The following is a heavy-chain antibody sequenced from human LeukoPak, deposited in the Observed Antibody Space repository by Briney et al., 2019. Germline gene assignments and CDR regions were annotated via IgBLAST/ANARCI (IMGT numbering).Heavy chain of an antibody. CDR3: AKRAGYYFDY. Sequence: PGGSLRLSCAASGFTFSSYGMHWVRQAPGKGLEWVAVIWYDGSNKYYADSVKGRFTVSRDNSKNTLYLQINSLRAEDTAVYYCAKRAGYYFDYWGQGTLVTVSS. CDR1: GFTFSSYG. D-gene: IGHD4/OR15-4a*01. J-gene: IGHJ4*02. CDR2: IWYDGSNK. V-gene: IGHV3-33*06.